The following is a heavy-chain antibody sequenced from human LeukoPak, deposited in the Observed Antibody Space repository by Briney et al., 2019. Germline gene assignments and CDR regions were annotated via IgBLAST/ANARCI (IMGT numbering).Heavy chain of an antibody. Sequence: SETPSLTCAVYGGSFSGYYWSWIRQPPGKGLEWIGEINHSGSTNYNPSLKSRVTISVDTSKNQFSLKLSSVTAADTAVYYCARRPYSSGWYGRYFDYWGQGTLVTVSS. V-gene: IGHV4-34*01. CDR2: INHSGST. CDR1: GGSFSGYY. D-gene: IGHD6-19*01. J-gene: IGHJ4*02. CDR3: ARRPYSSGWYGRYFDY.